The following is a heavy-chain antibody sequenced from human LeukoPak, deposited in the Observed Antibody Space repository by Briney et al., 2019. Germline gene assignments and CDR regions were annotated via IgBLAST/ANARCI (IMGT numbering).Heavy chain of an antibody. J-gene: IGHJ3*02. V-gene: IGHV3-23*01. CDR2: ISYNGGSA. Sequence: GGSLRLSCVASGFPFSNYAVNWVRQAPGKGLEWVSCISYNGGSAHYADSVKGRFTVSRDNSKNIAHLQMDSLRAEDTAVYYCAKEPRWEQLHSFDIWGQGTTVTVSS. D-gene: IGHD1/OR15-1a*01. CDR3: AKEPRWEQLHSFDI. CDR1: GFPFSNYA.